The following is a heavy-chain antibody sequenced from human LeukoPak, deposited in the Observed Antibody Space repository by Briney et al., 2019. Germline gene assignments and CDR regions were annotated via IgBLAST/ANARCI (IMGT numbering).Heavy chain of an antibody. V-gene: IGHV3-72*01. CDR3: VALIRGLGY. J-gene: IGHJ4*02. CDR1: GFTFSDHY. Sequence: AGGSLRLSCAASGFTFSDHYMDWVRQAPGKGLDWIGRSRNRAHSYSTEYAASVKGRFTVSRADSENSLHLQMNSLKTDDTAVYYCVALIRGLGYWGQGTLVTVSS. CDR2: SRNRAHSYST. D-gene: IGHD3-10*01.